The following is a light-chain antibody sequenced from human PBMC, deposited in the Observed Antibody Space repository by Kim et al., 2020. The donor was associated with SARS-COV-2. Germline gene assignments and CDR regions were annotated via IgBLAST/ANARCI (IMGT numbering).Light chain of an antibody. CDR1: QSVTSSN. CDR3: QQRSSWPPYT. CDR2: DAS. V-gene: IGKV3-11*01. J-gene: IGKJ2*01. Sequence: PGEGATPSGRAGQSVTSSNLAWYQLKPGQAPRLLIYDASKRATDIPARFTGSGSGTDFTLTISSLEPEDFAVYYCQQRSSWPPYTFGQGTKLEI.